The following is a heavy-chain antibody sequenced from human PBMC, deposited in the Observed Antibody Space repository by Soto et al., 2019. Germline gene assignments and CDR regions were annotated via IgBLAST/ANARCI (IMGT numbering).Heavy chain of an antibody. CDR3: TTYYYDSSGYYHDF. CDR1: GFTFSNAW. CDR2: IKSKTDGGTT. D-gene: IGHD3-22*01. Sequence: EVQLVESGGGLVKPGGSLRLSCPASGFTFSNAWMNWVRQAPGKGLEWVGRIKSKTDGGTTDYAAAVKGRFTISRDDSKNTLDLQMNSLKTEDTAVYYCTTYYYDSSGYYHDFWGQGTLVTVAS. V-gene: IGHV3-15*07. J-gene: IGHJ4*02.